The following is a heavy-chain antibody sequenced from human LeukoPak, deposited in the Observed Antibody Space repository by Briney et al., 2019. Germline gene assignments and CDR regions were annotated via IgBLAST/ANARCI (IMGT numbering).Heavy chain of an antibody. CDR1: GFTFSSYA. CDR3: ARSGLGNSPGEICYFDY. CDR2: ISYDGSNK. Sequence: GGSLRLSCAASGFTFSSYAMHWVRQAPGKGLEWVAVISYDGSNKYYADSVKGRFTISRDNSKNTLYLQMNSLRAEDTAVYYCARSGLGNSPGEICYFDYWGQGTLVTVSS. J-gene: IGHJ4*02. D-gene: IGHD3/OR15-3a*01. V-gene: IGHV3-30*01.